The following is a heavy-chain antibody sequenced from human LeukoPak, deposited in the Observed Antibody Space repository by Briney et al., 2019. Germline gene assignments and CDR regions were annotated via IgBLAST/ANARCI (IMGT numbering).Heavy chain of an antibody. J-gene: IGHJ3*02. V-gene: IGHV4-61*02. Sequence: PSETLSLTCTVSGVSVSSNLYFWNWIRQPAGKGLEWIGRIYSDGTTHYNPSLSSRVIMSLDLSKNQFSLKLRSATAADTAVYYCVRYRDPYDYLLHTLDIWGQGTKVTVS. CDR1: GVSVSSNLYF. D-gene: IGHD5-12*01. CDR2: IYSDGTT. CDR3: VRYRDPYDYLLHTLDI.